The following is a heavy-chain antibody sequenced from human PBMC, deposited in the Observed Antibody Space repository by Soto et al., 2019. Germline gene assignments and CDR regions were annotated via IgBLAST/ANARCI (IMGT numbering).Heavy chain of an antibody. V-gene: IGHV2-5*02. CDR1: GFSLSGVG. J-gene: IGHJ4*02. CDR3: ARSDYYGSASLDY. CDR2: IYWDDDK. D-gene: IGHD3-10*01. Sequence: QITLKESGPTLVKPTQTLTLTCTFSGFSLSGVGVGGIRQPPGKALEWLGIIYWDDDKRYSPSLKSRLTITKDTSKNQVVLTMTNMNPVDAATYYCARSDYYGSASLDYWGQGTLVTVSS.